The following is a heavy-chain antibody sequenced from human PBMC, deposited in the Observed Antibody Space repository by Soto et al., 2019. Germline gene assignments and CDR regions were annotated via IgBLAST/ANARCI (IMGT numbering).Heavy chain of an antibody. CDR3: ARSPMVFGVPGYMDV. V-gene: IGHV3-33*01. J-gene: IGHJ6*03. CDR1: GFTFSSYG. D-gene: IGHD3-3*01. Sequence: GGSLRLSCAASGFTFSSYGMHWVRQAPGKGLEWVSVIWYDGSNKYYGDSVKGRFTISRDNSKNTLYLQMNNLRAEDTAVYYCARSPMVFGVPGYMDVWGKGTTVTVSS. CDR2: IWYDGSNK.